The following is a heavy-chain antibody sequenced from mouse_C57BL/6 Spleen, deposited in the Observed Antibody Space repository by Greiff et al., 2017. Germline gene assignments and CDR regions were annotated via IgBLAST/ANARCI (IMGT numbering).Heavy chain of an antibody. CDR3: ARPFITTVVATRYFDV. D-gene: IGHD1-1*01. CDR2: IHPNSGST. V-gene: IGHV1-64*01. CDR1: GYTFTSYW. Sequence: VQLQQPGAELVKPGASVKLSCKASGYTFTSYWMHWVKQRPGQGLEWIGMIHPNSGSTNYNEKFKSKATLTVDKSSSTAYMQLSSLTSEDSAVYYCARPFITTVVATRYFDVWCTGTTVTVSS. J-gene: IGHJ1*03.